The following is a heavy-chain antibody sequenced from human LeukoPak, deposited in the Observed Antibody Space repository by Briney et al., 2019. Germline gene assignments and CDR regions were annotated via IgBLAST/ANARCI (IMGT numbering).Heavy chain of an antibody. Sequence: PSETLSLTCTVSGGSISSYYWSWIRQPPGKGLEWIGYIYYSGSTNCSPSLKSRVTISVDTSKNQFSLKLTSVTAADTAVYYCARHGGGYYYGMDVWGQGTTVTVSS. V-gene: IGHV4-59*08. D-gene: IGHD3-3*01. J-gene: IGHJ6*02. CDR1: GGSISSYY. CDR2: IYYSGST. CDR3: ARHGGGYYYGMDV.